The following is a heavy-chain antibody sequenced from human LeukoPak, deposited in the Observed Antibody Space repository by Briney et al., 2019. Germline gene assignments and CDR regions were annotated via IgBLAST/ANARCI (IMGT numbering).Heavy chain of an antibody. Sequence: ASVKVSCKASGYTFTGYYMHWVRQAPGQGLEWMGGFDPEDGETIYAQKFQGRVTMTEDTSTDTAYMELSSLRSEDTAVYYCATEPSLNYYDSSGYYYGYWGQGTLVTVSS. CDR3: ATEPSLNYYDSSGYYYGY. J-gene: IGHJ4*02. CDR1: GYTFTGYY. V-gene: IGHV1-24*01. CDR2: FDPEDGET. D-gene: IGHD3-22*01.